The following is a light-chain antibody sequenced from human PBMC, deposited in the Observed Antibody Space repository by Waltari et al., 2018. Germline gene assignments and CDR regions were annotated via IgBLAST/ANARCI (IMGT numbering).Light chain of an antibody. CDR2: GAS. V-gene: IGKV3-20*01. J-gene: IGKJ4*01. CDR1: QTITGSW. CDR3: QQYDDSSVT. Sequence: EIALTQSPGTLSLSPGERATLSCRASQTITGSWLTWYQRKPGQAPRLLIYGASIRATGIPVRFSGSGSGTDFTLTISRLEPEDFAVYYCQQYDDSSVTFGGGTKVEVK.